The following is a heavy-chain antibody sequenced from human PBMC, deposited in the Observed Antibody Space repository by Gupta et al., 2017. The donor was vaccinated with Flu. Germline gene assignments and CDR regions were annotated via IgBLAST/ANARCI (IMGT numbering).Heavy chain of an antibody. V-gene: IGHV3-49*02. Sequence: SWVRQAPGKGLEWVGFIRSKAYGGTTEYAASVKGRFTISRDDSKSIAYLQMNSLKTEDTAVYYCTRVSTIFGVDPVGYYWGQGTLVTVSS. CDR2: IRSKAYGGTT. D-gene: IGHD3-3*01. J-gene: IGHJ4*02. CDR3: TRVSTIFGVDPVGYY.